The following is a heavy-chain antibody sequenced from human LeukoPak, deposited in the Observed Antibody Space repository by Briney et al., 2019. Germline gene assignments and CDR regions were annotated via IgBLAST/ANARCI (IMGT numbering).Heavy chain of an antibody. V-gene: IGHV3-66*01. CDR2: MYTGGST. Sequence: PGGSLRLSCAASGFTFSDYYMSWIRQAPGKGLEWVSVMYTGGSTYYADSVKGRFTISRDNSKNTLDLQMNSLRAEDTAVYYCAREGGRDYGDYLSYWGQGTLVTVSS. J-gene: IGHJ4*02. CDR1: GFTFSDYY. D-gene: IGHD4-17*01. CDR3: AREGGRDYGDYLSY.